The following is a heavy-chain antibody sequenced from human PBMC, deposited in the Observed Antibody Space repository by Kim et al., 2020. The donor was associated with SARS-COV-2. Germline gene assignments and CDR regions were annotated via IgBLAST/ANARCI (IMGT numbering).Heavy chain of an antibody. J-gene: IGHJ6*02. D-gene: IGHD2-15*01. Sequence: YGDSVKGRFTISRDNAKNSLYLHMNSLRAEDTALYYCAKDFMGYYHYGMDVWGQGTTVIVSS. V-gene: IGHV3-9*01. CDR3: AKDFMGYYHYGMDV.